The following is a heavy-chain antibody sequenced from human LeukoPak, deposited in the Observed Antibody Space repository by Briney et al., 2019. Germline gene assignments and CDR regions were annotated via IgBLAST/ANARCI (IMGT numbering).Heavy chain of an antibody. Sequence: PSETLSLTCTVSGGFISTYSWNWIRQPSGRGLEWIGYMYYRGSTNFNPSLRSRVTMSLDTFKNQFSLKLSSVTAADTAVYYCARGDSNDSKGFDPWGQGTLVTVSS. CDR2: MYYRGST. D-gene: IGHD4-11*01. V-gene: IGHV4-59*01. J-gene: IGHJ5*02. CDR3: ARGDSNDSKGFDP. CDR1: GGFISTYS.